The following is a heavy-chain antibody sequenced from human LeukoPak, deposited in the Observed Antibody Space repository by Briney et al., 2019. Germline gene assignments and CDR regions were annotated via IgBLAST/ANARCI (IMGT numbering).Heavy chain of an antibody. V-gene: IGHV4-61*01. CDR3: ARDLQYYDILTGYPSPSVVDV. Sequence: SGTLSLTCTVSGGSVSSGSYYWSWIRQPPGKGLEWIGYIYYSGSTNYNPSLKSRVTISVDTSKNQFSLKLSSVTAADTAVYYCARDLQYYDILTGYPSPSVVDVWGKGTTVTVSS. CDR2: IYYSGST. J-gene: IGHJ6*04. CDR1: GGSVSSGSYY. D-gene: IGHD3-9*01.